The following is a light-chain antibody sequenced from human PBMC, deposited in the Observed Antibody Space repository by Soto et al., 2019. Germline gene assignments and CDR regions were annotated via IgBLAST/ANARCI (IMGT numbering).Light chain of an antibody. CDR1: QGIRND. Sequence: AIQMTQSPSSLSASVGDRVTITCRASQGIRNDLGWFQQKPGKAPKLLIYAASNLHSGVPSRFSGSGSGTDFTLTISCLQSEDFATYYCQQYYSYPITFGQGTRLEIK. CDR2: AAS. V-gene: IGKV1-6*01. CDR3: QQYYSYPIT. J-gene: IGKJ5*01.